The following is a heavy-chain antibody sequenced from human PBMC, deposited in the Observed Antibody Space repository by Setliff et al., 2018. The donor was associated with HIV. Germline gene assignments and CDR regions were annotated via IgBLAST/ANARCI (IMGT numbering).Heavy chain of an antibody. V-gene: IGHV3-11*06. J-gene: IGHJ5*02. CDR1: GFTFSDYY. Sequence: PGGSLRLSCAASGFTFSDYYMSWIRQAPGKGLQWVSYIDSSGSYTNYADSVKGRFTFSRDNAKNTLYLQMNGLRADDTAVYYCAMGGSNTWYSSWGQGALVTVSS. D-gene: IGHD6-13*01. CDR3: AMGGSNTWYSS. CDR2: IDSSGSYT.